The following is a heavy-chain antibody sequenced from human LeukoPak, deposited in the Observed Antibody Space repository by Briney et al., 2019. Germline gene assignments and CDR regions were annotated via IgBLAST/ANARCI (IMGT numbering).Heavy chain of an antibody. V-gene: IGHV4-34*01. J-gene: IGHJ4*02. D-gene: IGHD6-6*01. CDR3: ARTSSSSSVNY. CDR1: GGSFSGYY. CDR2: INHSGST. Sequence: SETLSLTCAVYGGSFSGYYWSWIRQPPGKGLEWIGEINHSGSTNYNPSLKSRVTISVDTSKNQFSLKLSSLTAADTAVYYCARTSSSSSVNYWGQGTLVTVSS.